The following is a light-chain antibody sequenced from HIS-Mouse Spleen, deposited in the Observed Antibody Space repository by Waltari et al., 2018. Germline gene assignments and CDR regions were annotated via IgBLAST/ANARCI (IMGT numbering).Light chain of an antibody. CDR1: ALPKKY. J-gene: IGLJ2*01. Sequence: SYELTQPPSVSVSPGQTARITCSGDALPKKYAYWYQQKSGQAPVLVIYEDSKRPPGIPERFAGSSSETMDTLTISGAQVEDEADYYCYSTDSSGNHRVFGGGTKLTVL. CDR2: EDS. V-gene: IGLV3-10*01. CDR3: YSTDSSGNHRV.